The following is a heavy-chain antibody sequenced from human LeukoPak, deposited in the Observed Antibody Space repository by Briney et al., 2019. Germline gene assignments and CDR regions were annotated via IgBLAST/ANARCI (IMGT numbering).Heavy chain of an antibody. Sequence: GASVKVSCKASGFTFTGYYMRWVRLAPGQGLEWMGWINPNSGGTNYAQKFQGRVTMTRDTSISTAYMELSRLRSDDTAVYYCARDLRIAARPFSCGFDPWGQGPLVTVSS. CDR1: GFTFTGYY. D-gene: IGHD6-6*01. V-gene: IGHV1-2*02. CDR2: INPNSGGT. J-gene: IGHJ5*02. CDR3: ARDLRIAARPFSCGFDP.